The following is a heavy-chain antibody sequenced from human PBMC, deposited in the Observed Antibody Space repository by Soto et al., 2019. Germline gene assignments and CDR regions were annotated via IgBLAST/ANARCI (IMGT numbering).Heavy chain of an antibody. CDR2: INPNSGDT. Sequence: ASVKVSCKASDYSFSDYYIHWVRQAPGQGLECMGWINPNSGDTNSAQKFQGWVTMTRDPSISTAYVYLSRLRSDDTAIYSCARGVRVSYWGQGALVTVSS. V-gene: IGHV1-2*04. D-gene: IGHD3-10*01. CDR1: DYSFSDYY. J-gene: IGHJ4*02. CDR3: ARGVRVSY.